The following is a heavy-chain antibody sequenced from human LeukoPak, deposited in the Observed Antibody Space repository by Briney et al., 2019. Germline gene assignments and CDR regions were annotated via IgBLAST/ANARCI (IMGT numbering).Heavy chain of an antibody. D-gene: IGHD6-13*01. CDR3: ARVSVTHIAAADYYFDY. Sequence: SETLSLTCTVAGGSISSYYWSWIRQPPGKGLEWIGYIYYSGSTNYNPSLKSRVTISVDTSKNQFSLKLSSVTPADTAVYYCARVSVTHIAAADYYFDYWGQGTLVTVSS. CDR1: GGSISSYY. CDR2: IYYSGST. V-gene: IGHV4-59*01. J-gene: IGHJ4*02.